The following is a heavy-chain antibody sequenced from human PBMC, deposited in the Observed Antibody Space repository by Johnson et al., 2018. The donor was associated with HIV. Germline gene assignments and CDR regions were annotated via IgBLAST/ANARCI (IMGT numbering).Heavy chain of an antibody. D-gene: IGHD3-16*02. CDR1: GFTFSSYA. CDR2: ISYDGSDK. V-gene: IGHV3-30*04. CDR3: TTAIVIDAFDI. J-gene: IGHJ3*02. Sequence: QVQLVESGGGVVQPGRSLRLSCAASGFTFSSYAMHWVRQAPAKGLEWVAVISYDGSDKYYADSVKGRFTISRDSSKNTLYLQMTSLRAEDTAVYYCTTAIVIDAFDIWGQGTMVTVSS.